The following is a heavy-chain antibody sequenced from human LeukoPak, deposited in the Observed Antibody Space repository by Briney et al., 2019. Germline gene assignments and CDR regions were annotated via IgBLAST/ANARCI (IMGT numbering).Heavy chain of an antibody. CDR3: GRHYADYADPYTFDI. CDR1: GGSISSYY. D-gene: IGHD4-17*01. V-gene: IGHV4-59*08. J-gene: IGHJ3*02. CDR2: IYYSGST. Sequence: SETLSLTCTVSGGSISSYYWSWIRQPPGKGLEWIGYIYYSGSTNYNPSLKRGVTIFVDTTKNKFSLMLSTGPAADKAVDYCGRHYADYADPYTFDIWGQGTMVTVSS.